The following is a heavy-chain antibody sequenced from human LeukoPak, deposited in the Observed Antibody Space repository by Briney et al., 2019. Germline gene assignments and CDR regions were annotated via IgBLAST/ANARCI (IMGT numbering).Heavy chain of an antibody. CDR2: VFPSGST. D-gene: IGHD6-19*01. J-gene: IGHJ6*02. Sequence: SETLSLTCTVSGGSVSSINYYWSWIRQPPGKGLEWIGYVFPSGSTNYNPSLKSRVTISVDTSRNQFSLRLSSVTAADTAVYYCARDVQRWLDLQYYYHGMDAWGQGTTVTVS. V-gene: IGHV4-61*01. CDR1: GGSVSSINYY. CDR3: ARDVQRWLDLQYYYHGMDA.